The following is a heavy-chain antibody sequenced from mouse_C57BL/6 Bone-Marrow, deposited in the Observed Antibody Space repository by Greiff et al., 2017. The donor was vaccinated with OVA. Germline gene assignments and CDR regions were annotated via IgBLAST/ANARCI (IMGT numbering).Heavy chain of an antibody. CDR3: ARGNYDGSSYWYFDV. CDR1: GFSLTSYG. J-gene: IGHJ1*03. Sequence: VMLVESGPGLVQPSQSLSITCTVSGFSLTSYGVHWVRQSPGKGLEWLGVIWSGGSTDYNAAFISRLSISKDNYKSQVFFKRNRLQADDTAIYYCARGNYDGSSYWYFDVWGTGTTVTVSS. CDR2: IWSGGST. V-gene: IGHV2-2*01. D-gene: IGHD1-1*01.